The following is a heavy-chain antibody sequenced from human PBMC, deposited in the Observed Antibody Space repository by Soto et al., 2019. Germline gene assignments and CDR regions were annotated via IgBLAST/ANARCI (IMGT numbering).Heavy chain of an antibody. CDR3: ARGPYSSGWYVVDY. J-gene: IGHJ4*02. V-gene: IGHV4-4*07. D-gene: IGHD6-19*01. CDR1: VASSSAYA. Sequence: PAETLSLTCTVSVASSSAYAWSWSRQPAGKGLEWIGRLYSSGNTNYNPSFKSRLTMSADTSKNQFSLKLSSVTAADTAVYYCARGPYSSGWYVVDYWGQGTLVTVSS. CDR2: LYSSGNT.